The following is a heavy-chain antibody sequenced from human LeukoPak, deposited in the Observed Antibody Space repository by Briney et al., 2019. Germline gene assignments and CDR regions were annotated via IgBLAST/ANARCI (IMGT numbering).Heavy chain of an antibody. CDR3: AKGGYYYGSGSSPPFDY. J-gene: IGHJ4*02. D-gene: IGHD3-10*01. Sequence: GGSLRLSCAASGFTFSNYAVHWVRQAPGKGLEWVALISYDGSNKYYADSVKGRFTFSRDNSKNTLYLQMNSLRAEDTAVYYCAKGGYYYGSGSSPPFDYWGQGTLVTVSS. CDR1: GFTFSNYA. V-gene: IGHV3-30-3*01. CDR2: ISYDGSNK.